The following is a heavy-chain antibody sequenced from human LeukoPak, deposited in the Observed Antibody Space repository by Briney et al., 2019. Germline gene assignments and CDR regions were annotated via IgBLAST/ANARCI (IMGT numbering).Heavy chain of an antibody. V-gene: IGHV3-23*01. CDR1: GFTLSNAW. CDR2: ISGSGGST. D-gene: IGHD3-3*01. J-gene: IGHJ3*02. CDR3: AKVESPPMAFDI. Sequence: PGGSLRLSCAASGFTLSNAWMNWVRQAPGKGLEWVSAISGSGGSTYYADSVKGRFTISRDNSKNTLYLQMNSLRAEDTAVYYCAKVESPPMAFDIWGQGTMVTVSS.